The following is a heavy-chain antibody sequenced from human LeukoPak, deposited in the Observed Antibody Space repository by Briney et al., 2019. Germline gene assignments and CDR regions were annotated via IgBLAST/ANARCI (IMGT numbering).Heavy chain of an antibody. CDR1: GGSISSSSYY. V-gene: IGHV4-39*07. J-gene: IGHJ1*01. D-gene: IGHD1-26*01. CDR3: ARNWDSRSYPLGFQH. Sequence: SETLSLTCTVSGGSISSSSYYWGWIRQPPGKGLEWIGSIYYSGSTYYNPSLKSRVTISVDTSKNQFSLKLSSVTAADTAVYYCARNWDSRSYPLGFQHWGQGTLVTVSS. CDR2: IYYSGST.